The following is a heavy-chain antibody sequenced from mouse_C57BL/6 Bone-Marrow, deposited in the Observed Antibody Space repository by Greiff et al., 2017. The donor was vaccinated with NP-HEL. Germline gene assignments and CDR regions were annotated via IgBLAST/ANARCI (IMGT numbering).Heavy chain of an antibody. CDR1: GFTFSDFY. Sequence: EVQVVESGGGLVQSGRSLRLSCATSGFTFSDFYMEWVRQSPGKGLEWIAASRNKANDYTTEYSASVKGRFIVSRDTSQSILYLQMNALRAEDTAIYYCARDHLLLRYYFDYWGQGTTLTVSS. CDR2: SRNKANDYTT. CDR3: ARDHLLLRYYFDY. J-gene: IGHJ2*01. V-gene: IGHV7-1*01. D-gene: IGHD1-1*01.